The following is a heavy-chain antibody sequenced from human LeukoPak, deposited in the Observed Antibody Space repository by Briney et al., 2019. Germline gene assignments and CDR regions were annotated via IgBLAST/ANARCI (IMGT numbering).Heavy chain of an antibody. J-gene: IGHJ5*02. CDR3: ARDFEPYYYDSSGSLNWFDP. CDR2: IYSGGST. D-gene: IGHD3-22*01. CDR1: GFTVSSNY. V-gene: IGHV3-66*01. Sequence: GGSLRLSCAASGFTVSSNYMSWVRQAPGKGLEWVSVIYSGGSTYYADSVKGRFTISRDNSKNTLYLQMNSLRAEDTAVYYCARDFEPYYYDSSGSLNWFDPWGQGTLVTVSS.